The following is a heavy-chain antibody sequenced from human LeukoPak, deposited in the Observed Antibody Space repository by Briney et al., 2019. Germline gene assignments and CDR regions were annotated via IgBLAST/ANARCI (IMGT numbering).Heavy chain of an antibody. CDR3: ARVSKTSLDAFDI. Sequence: GWINPNSGGTNYAQKFQGRVTMTRDTSISTAYMELSRLRSDDTAVYYCARVSKTSLDAFDIWGQGTMVTVSS. J-gene: IGHJ3*02. D-gene: IGHD2-2*01. CDR2: INPNSGGT. V-gene: IGHV1-2*02.